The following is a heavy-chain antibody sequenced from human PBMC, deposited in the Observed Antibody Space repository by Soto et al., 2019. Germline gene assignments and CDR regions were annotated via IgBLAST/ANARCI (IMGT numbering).Heavy chain of an antibody. CDR2: INTDGSRT. V-gene: IGHV3-74*01. J-gene: IGHJ5*02. CDR1: GFTFDYYW. D-gene: IGHD1-26*01. Sequence: GGSLGLSCAAAGFTFDYYWMHWVRQAPGKGLVWVSRINTDGSRTNYADSVKGRFTISRDNAKNTLYLQMNSLRAEDTAVYYCARVATGSYNWFDPCGQGTQVTVSS. CDR3: ARVATGSYNWFDP.